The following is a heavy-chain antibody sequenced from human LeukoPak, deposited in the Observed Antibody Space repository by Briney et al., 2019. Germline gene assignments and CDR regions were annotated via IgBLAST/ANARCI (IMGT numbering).Heavy chain of an antibody. D-gene: IGHD3-16*01. J-gene: IGHJ4*02. V-gene: IGHV5-51*01. Sequence: GESLKISCKGSGYDFTNYWIGWVRQVAGKGLEWMGIIYPGDSDTRYIPSFQGQVTISADKSITTAYLQWSSLRASDTAIYYCARQAKDVSGSYWVDYWGQGTLVTVSS. CDR2: IYPGDSDT. CDR3: ARQAKDVSGSYWVDY. CDR1: GYDFTNYW.